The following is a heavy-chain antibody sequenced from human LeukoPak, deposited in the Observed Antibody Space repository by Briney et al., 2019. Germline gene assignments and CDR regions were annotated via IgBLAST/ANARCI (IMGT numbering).Heavy chain of an antibody. Sequence: GSSVKVSCKASGGTFSSYAISWVRQAPGQGLEWMGGIIPIFGTANYAQKFQGRVTINTDESTSTAYMELSSLRSEDTAVYYCARIRRVPAAMVYYYYYYMDVWGRGTTVTVSS. CDR1: GGTFSSYA. J-gene: IGHJ6*03. CDR2: IIPIFGTA. D-gene: IGHD2-2*01. V-gene: IGHV1-69*05. CDR3: ARIRRVPAAMVYYYYYYMDV.